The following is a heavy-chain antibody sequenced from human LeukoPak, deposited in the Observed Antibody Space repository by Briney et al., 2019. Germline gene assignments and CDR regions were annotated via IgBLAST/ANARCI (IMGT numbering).Heavy chain of an antibody. J-gene: IGHJ4*02. Sequence: GGSLRLSCAASGFTFTSYWMTWVRQAPGKGLEWLANIRQDGGATYYGGSVKGRFTISRDNAKNSLFLQMNRLRAEDTAVYYCATSKDTAGGPYWGQGTLVTVSS. CDR2: IRQDGGAT. CDR3: ATSKDTAGGPY. V-gene: IGHV3-7*01. D-gene: IGHD5-18*01. CDR1: GFTFTSYW.